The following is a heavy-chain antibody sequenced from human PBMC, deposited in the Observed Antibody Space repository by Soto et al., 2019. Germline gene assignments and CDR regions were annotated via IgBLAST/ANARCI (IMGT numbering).Heavy chain of an antibody. D-gene: IGHD3-10*02. CDR1: GGSISSYY. Sequence: SETLSLTCTVSGGSISSYYWSWIRQPPGKGLEWIGYIYYSGSTNYNPSLKSRVTISVDTSKNQFSLKLSSVTAADTAVYYCARSVFSCGQGARVTVAS. CDR2: IYYSGST. V-gene: IGHV4-59*01. J-gene: IGHJ5*02. CDR3: ARSVFS.